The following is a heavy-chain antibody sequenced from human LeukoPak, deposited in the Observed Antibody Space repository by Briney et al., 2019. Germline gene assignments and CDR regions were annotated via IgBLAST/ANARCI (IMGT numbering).Heavy chain of an antibody. CDR1: GFTVSSNY. CDR2: IYSGGST. J-gene: IGHJ6*03. V-gene: IGHV3-66*01. D-gene: IGHD6-13*01. Sequence: GGSLRLSCAASGFTVSSNYMSWVRQALGKGLEWVSVIYSGGSTYYADSVKGRFTISRDNAKNSLYLQMNSLRAEDTALYYCARTSNSSSWYPYYYYYYMDVWGKGTTVTVSS. CDR3: ARTSNSSSWYPYYYYYYMDV.